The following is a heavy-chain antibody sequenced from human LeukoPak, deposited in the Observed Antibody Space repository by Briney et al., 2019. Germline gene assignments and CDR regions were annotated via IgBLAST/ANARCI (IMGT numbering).Heavy chain of an antibody. Sequence: ASVKVSCKASGYTFTSYGISWVRQAPGQGLEWMGWISAYNGNTNYAQKLQGRVTMTTDTSTSTAYMELRSLRSDDTAVYYCARERWGRATVATPSVYWGQGTLVTVSS. CDR1: GYTFTSYG. CDR2: ISAYNGNT. CDR3: ARERWGRATVATPSVY. J-gene: IGHJ4*02. D-gene: IGHD4-23*01. V-gene: IGHV1-18*01.